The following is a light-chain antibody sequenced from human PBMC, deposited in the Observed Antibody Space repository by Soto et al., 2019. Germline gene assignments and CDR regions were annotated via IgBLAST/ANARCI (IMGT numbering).Light chain of an antibody. J-gene: IGKJ1*01. CDR2: AAS. CDR3: QQYDTSHRT. V-gene: IGKV3-20*01. CDR1: QSLRSRY. Sequence: DIELTQSPGTLYLSPGARATLSCRGSQSLRSRYLAWYQQKHGQAPRIIIYAASSRDTGIPDGFSGSGSEKDFTLTISRLEPEDSAVYYGQQYDTSHRTFGQGTKVDIK.